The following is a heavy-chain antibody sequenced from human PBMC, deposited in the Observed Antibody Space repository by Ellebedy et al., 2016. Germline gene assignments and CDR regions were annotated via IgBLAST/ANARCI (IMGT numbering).Heavy chain of an antibody. CDR1: GFTFDDYA. CDR2: ISYDGSNK. J-gene: IGHJ6*02. CDR3: ARSVGATSPRNYYYYYGMDV. V-gene: IGHV3-30*09. Sequence: GGSLRLSXAASGFTFDDYAMHWVRQAPGKGLEWVAVISYDGSNKYYADSVKGRFAISRDNSKNTLYLQMNSLRAEDTAVYYCARSVGATSPRNYYYYYGMDVWGQGTTVTVSS. D-gene: IGHD1-26*01.